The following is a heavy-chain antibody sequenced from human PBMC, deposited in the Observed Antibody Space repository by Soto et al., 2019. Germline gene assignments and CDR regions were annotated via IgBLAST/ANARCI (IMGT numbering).Heavy chain of an antibody. J-gene: IGHJ6*02. V-gene: IGHV3-74*01. CDR3: ARGIQYRYGMDV. CDR2: INGDGSNT. CDR1: GFTFTNYW. Sequence: GGSLRLSCAATGFTFTNYWMHWVRQAPGKGLVWVSRINGDGSNTFYADSVKGRLTISRDNAENTVYLQMNSLRAEDTAVYYCARGIQYRYGMDVWGQGTTVTGSS. D-gene: IGHD3-16*02.